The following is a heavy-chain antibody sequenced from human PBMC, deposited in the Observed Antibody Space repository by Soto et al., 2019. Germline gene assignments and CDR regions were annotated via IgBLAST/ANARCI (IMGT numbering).Heavy chain of an antibody. CDR1: GGSISSYY. V-gene: IGHV4-59*01. CDR2: IYYSGST. Sequence: SETLSLTCTVSGGSISSYYWSWIRKPPGKGLEWIGYIYYSGSTNYNPSLKSRVTISVDTSKNQFSLKLSSVTAADTAVYYCASSCGGDCYDFDPWGHGTQVTVSS. J-gene: IGHJ5*02. CDR3: ASSCGGDCYDFDP. D-gene: IGHD2-21*02.